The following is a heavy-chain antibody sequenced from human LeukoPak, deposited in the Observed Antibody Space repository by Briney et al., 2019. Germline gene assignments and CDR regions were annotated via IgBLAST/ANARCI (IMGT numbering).Heavy chain of an antibody. J-gene: IGHJ4*02. CDR1: GYTFTGYY. Sequence: ASVRVSCKASGYTFTGYYMHWVRQAPGQGLEWLGRINPKTGGSNYAQNFQGRFTMTSDTSTTTAYMELSSLNSDDTAVYYCATLVSGINYWGQGTLVTVSS. CDR3: ATLVSGINY. CDR2: INPKTGGS. D-gene: IGHD1-20*01. V-gene: IGHV1-2*06.